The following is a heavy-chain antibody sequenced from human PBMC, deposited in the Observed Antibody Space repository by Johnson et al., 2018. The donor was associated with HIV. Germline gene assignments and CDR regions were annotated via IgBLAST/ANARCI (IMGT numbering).Heavy chain of an antibody. D-gene: IGHD3-22*01. J-gene: IGHJ3*02. V-gene: IGHV3-11*04. CDR1: GFSFSDYY. CDR3: ARAHQKVVITNDAFDI. Sequence: QVQLVESGGGLVKPGGSLRLSCAASGFSFSDYYMNWIRQAPGKGLEWVSYISSSGDIIRYADSVKGRFTISRDNAKNSLILQMNSLRDEDTAVYYCARAHQKVVITNDAFDIWGQGTMVTVSS. CDR2: ISSSGDII.